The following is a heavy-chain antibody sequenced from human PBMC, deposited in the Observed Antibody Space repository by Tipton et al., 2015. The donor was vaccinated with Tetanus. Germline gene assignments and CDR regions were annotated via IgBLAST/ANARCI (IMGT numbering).Heavy chain of an antibody. D-gene: IGHD3-22*01. CDR2: INYSGST. CDR3: ARRFYDSSGYSFAI. V-gene: IGHV4-39*01. CDR1: GDSFTNNIYY. J-gene: IGHJ3*02. Sequence: TLSLTCTVSGDSFTNNIYYWAWIRQPPGKGLEWIASINYSGSTFYNPSLKSRVTIFVDKSKNQFSLRLSSVTAADTAVYYCARRFYDSSGYSFAIWGQGTMVTASS.